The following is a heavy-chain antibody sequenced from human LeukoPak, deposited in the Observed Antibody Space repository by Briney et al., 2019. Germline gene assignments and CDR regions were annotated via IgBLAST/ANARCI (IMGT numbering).Heavy chain of an antibody. CDR3: TTLYSGAMDY. V-gene: IGHV3-74*01. D-gene: IGHD1-26*01. CDR2: IKTDGSST. Sequence: GGSLRLSCAASGFSFNTYWMYWVRQVPEKGLVWVSRIKTDGSSTSYADSVKSRFTISRDNAKNTLYLQMNSLRAEDTAVYYCTTLYSGAMDYWGQGTLVTVSS. J-gene: IGHJ4*02. CDR1: GFSFNTYW.